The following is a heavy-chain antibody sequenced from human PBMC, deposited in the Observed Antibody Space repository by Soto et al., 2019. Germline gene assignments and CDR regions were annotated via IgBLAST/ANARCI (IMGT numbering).Heavy chain of an antibody. CDR1: GGTFSSYA. Sequence: QVLLEQSGAEVKKPRSSVKVSCKAPGGTFSSYALTWVRQAPGQGLEWMGGIIPIFGTKYAERYQGRLTIIADESTSTAYMELSSLRSEDTAVYYCARGPTYYYYGLDVWGQGTTVTVSS. J-gene: IGHJ6*02. V-gene: IGHV1-69*01. CDR2: IIPIFGT. CDR3: ARGPTYYYYGLDV.